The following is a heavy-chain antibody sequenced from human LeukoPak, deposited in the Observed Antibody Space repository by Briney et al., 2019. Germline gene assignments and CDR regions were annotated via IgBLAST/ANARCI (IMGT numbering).Heavy chain of an antibody. D-gene: IGHD3-22*01. CDR2: INHSGST. CDR1: GGSFSGYY. Sequence: ETLSLTCAVYGGSFSGYYWSWIRQPPGKGLEWIGEINHSGSTNYNPSLRSRVTISVDTSKNQFSLKLSSVTAADTAVYYCARGPRDSSGYYRLPIDYWGQGTLVTVSS. J-gene: IGHJ4*02. CDR3: ARGPRDSSGYYRLPIDY. V-gene: IGHV4-34*01.